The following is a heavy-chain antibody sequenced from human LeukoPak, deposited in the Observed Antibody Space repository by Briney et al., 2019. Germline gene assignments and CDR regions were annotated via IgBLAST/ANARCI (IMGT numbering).Heavy chain of an antibody. Sequence: PGGSLRLSCAASGFTFSSYAMSWVRQARGKGLEWVSGISGSDGSTNYADSVKGRFTISRENSQNTLYLQMNSLRAEDTAVYYCARAGPSSSWHQFDYWGQGTLVTVSS. V-gene: IGHV3-23*01. CDR3: ARAGPSSSWHQFDY. CDR1: GFTFSSYA. J-gene: IGHJ4*02. CDR2: ISGSDGST. D-gene: IGHD6-13*01.